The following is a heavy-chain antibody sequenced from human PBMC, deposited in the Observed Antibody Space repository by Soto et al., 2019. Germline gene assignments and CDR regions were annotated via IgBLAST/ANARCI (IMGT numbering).Heavy chain of an antibody. Sequence: GGSLRLSCAASGFTFSSYSMNWVRQAPGKGLEWVSSISSSSSYIYYADSVKGRFTISRDNAKNSLYLQMNSLRAEDTAVYYCAREGDYVWGSYRSPAAFDYWGQGTLVTVSS. CDR1: GFTFSSYS. J-gene: IGHJ4*02. CDR2: ISSSSSYI. D-gene: IGHD3-16*02. V-gene: IGHV3-21*01. CDR3: AREGDYVWGSYRSPAAFDY.